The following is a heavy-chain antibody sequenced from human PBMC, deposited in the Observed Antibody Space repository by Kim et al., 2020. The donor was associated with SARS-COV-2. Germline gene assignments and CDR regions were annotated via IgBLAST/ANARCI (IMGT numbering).Heavy chain of an antibody. V-gene: IGHV6-1*01. CDR1: GDSVSSNTAA. CDR3: ARRDVGAYFDY. D-gene: IGHD3-10*01. Sequence: SQTLSLTCVISGDSVSSNTAAWTWIRQSPSRGLEWLGRTSYRSKWYNDYAASVKSRININADTTKNQVSLQLNAVTPEDTAVYYCARRDVGAYFDYWGQGTLVTVSS. J-gene: IGHJ4*02. CDR2: TSYRSKWYN.